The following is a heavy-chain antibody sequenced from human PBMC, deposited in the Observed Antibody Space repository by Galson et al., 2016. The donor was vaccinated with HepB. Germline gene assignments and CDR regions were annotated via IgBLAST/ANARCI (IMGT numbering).Heavy chain of an antibody. V-gene: IGHV5-51*01. D-gene: IGHD3-22*01. CDR2: IYPGDYDT. CDR3: ARIQYDSSGYARY. CDR1: GFSFTSYW. J-gene: IGHJ4*02. Sequence: QSGAEVKKPGESLKISCKGSGFSFTSYWIGWVRQRPGKGLEWMGIIYPGDYDTRYSPSFQGQVTISADKSISTAYLQWSSLKASDTAMYYCARIQYDSSGYARYWGQGTRVTVAS.